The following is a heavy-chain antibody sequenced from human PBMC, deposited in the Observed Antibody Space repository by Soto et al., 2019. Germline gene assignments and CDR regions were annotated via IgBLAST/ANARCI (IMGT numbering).Heavy chain of an antibody. CDR1: GGSISSGGYS. D-gene: IGHD2-15*01. CDR2: IYYSGST. J-gene: IGHJ6*02. CDR3: VRASPVVTDL. V-gene: IGHV4-30-4*08. Sequence: SETLSLTCTVSGGSISSGGYSWSWIRQHPGKGLEWIGYIYYSGSTYYNPSPKSRVTISVDTSKNQFSLKLSSVTAADTAVYYCVRASPVVTDLRAQGSTVTVPS.